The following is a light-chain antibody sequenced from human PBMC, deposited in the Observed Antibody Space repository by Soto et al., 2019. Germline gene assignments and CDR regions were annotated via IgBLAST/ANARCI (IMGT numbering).Light chain of an antibody. CDR2: EVS. CDR1: SSDIGGYNY. CDR3: SSFTSSSTGV. J-gene: IGLJ3*02. V-gene: IGLV2-14*01. Sequence: QSVLTQPASVSGSPGQSITISCTGTSSDIGGYNYVSWYQQHPGKAPKLMIYEVSNRPSGVYNRFSGSKSGNTASLTISGLQAEDEAYYYCSSFTSSSTGVFGGGTQVTVL.